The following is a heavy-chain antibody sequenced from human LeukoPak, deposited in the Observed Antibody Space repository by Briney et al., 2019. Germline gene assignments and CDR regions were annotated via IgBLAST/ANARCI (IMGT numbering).Heavy chain of an antibody. CDR1: GGSFSGYY. Sequence: PSETLSLTCAVYGGSFSGYYWSWIRQPPGKGLEWIGEINHSGSTNYNPSLKSRVTISVDTSKNQFSLKLSSVTAADTAVYYCAGTIFGVVINYYYYYMDVWGTGTTVTVSS. CDR3: AGTIFGVVINYYYYYMDV. D-gene: IGHD3-3*01. J-gene: IGHJ6*03. V-gene: IGHV4-34*01. CDR2: INHSGST.